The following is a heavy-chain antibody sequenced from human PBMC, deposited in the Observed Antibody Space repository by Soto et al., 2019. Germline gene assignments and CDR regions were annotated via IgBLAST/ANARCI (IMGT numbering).Heavy chain of an antibody. Sequence: GGSLRLSCAAFGFTFSSYAMSWVRQAPGKGLEWVSAISSSSSTIYYADSVKGRFTISRDNAKNSLYLQMNSLRDEDTAVYYCARDYYDSSGYSGLWDYWGQGTLVTVSS. CDR2: ISSSSSTI. D-gene: IGHD3-22*01. CDR1: GFTFSSYA. V-gene: IGHV3-48*02. CDR3: ARDYYDSSGYSGLWDY. J-gene: IGHJ4*02.